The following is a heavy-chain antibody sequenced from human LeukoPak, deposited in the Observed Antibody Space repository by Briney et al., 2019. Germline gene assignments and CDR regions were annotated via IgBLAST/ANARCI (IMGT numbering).Heavy chain of an antibody. CDR3: ARDQVPYDY. CDR2: ISAYNGHT. CDR1: GYTFRSYG. V-gene: IGHV1-18*01. Sequence: ASVKVSCKASGYTFRSYGTSWVRQAPGQGLEWMGWISAYNGHTNYAQNLQGRVTMTTDTSTSTAYMELRSLRSDDTAVYYCARDQVPYDYWGQGTLVTVSS. J-gene: IGHJ4*02.